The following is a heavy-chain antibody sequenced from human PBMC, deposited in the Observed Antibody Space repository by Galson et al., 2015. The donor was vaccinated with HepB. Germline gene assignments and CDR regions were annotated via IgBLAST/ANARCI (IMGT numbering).Heavy chain of an antibody. CDR1: GFTFTSSA. J-gene: IGHJ6*02. V-gene: IGHV1-58*01. D-gene: IGHD1-26*01. Sequence: SVKVSCKASGFTFTSSAVQWVRQARGQRLEWIGWIVVGSGNTNYAQRFQERVTITRDMSTSTAYMELSSLRSEDTAVYYCAAGAPYSGSYYYYYGMDVWGQGTTVTVSS. CDR2: IVVGSGNT. CDR3: AAGAPYSGSYYYYYGMDV.